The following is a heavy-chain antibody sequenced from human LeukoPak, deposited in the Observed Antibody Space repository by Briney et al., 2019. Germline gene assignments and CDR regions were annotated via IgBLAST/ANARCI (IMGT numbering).Heavy chain of an antibody. J-gene: IGHJ3*02. CDR1: GGSISSGGYY. Sequence: SETLSLTCTVSGGSISSGGYYWSWIRQHPGKGLEWIGYIYYSGSTYYNPSLKSRVTISVDTSKKQFSLKLSSVTAADTAVYYCARVPSGSWYAENAFDIWGQGTMVTVSS. V-gene: IGHV4-31*03. D-gene: IGHD6-13*01. CDR2: IYYSGST. CDR3: ARVPSGSWYAENAFDI.